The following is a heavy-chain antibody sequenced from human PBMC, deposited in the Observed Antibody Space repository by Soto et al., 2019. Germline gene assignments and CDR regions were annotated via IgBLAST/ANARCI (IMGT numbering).Heavy chain of an antibody. CDR3: ARHPPGYRHWFDP. V-gene: IGHV4-39*01. D-gene: IGHD6-13*01. Sequence: PSETLSLTCTVSGGSISSSSYYWGWIRQPPGKGLEWIGSIYYSGSTYYNPSLKSRVTISVDTSKNQFSLKLSSVTAADTAVYYCARHPPGYRHWFDPWGQGTLVTVSS. CDR1: GGSISSSSYY. J-gene: IGHJ5*02. CDR2: IYYSGST.